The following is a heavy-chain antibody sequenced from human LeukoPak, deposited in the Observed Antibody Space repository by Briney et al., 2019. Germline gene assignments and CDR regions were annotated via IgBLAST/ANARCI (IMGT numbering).Heavy chain of an antibody. Sequence: QPGGSLRLSCAASGFTFSSYGMHWVRQAPGKGLEWVAVILYDGSNKYYADSVKGRFTISRDNSKNTMYLQMNSLISDDTAFYYCAKDKSGGGDGWMDSWGQGTLVTVSS. CDR1: GFTFSSYG. CDR2: ILYDGSNK. J-gene: IGHJ4*02. D-gene: IGHD2-15*01. CDR3: AKDKSGGGDGWMDS. V-gene: IGHV3-30*18.